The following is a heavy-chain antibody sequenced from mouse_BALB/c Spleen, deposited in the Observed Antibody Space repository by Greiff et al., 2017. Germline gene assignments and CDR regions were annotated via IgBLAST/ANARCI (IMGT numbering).Heavy chain of an antibody. CDR1: GYTFTSYW. Sequence: QVHVKQPGAELVRPGVSVKLSCKASGYTFTSYWMHWIKQRPEQGLERIGEIKPSNGGTNYNEKFKSKATLTVDKSSSTAYMQLSSLTSEDSAVYYCARSRGPGWYFDVWGAGTTVTVSS. CDR2: IKPSNGGT. J-gene: IGHJ1*01. V-gene: IGHV1S81*02. CDR3: ARSRGPGWYFDV.